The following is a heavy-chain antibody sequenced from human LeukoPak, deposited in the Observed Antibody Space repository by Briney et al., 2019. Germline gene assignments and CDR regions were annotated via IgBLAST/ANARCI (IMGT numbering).Heavy chain of an antibody. D-gene: IGHD1-7*01. CDR3: AKEGGTTGTTLAFFDL. Sequence: GGSLRLSCAASGFTFSSYAMSWVRQAPGKGLEWVSAISGSGGSTYYADSVEGRFTLSRDNSKNALYLQINSLRAEDTAIYYCAKEGGTTGTTLAFFDLWGRGTLVTVSS. V-gene: IGHV3-23*01. CDR1: GFTFSSYA. J-gene: IGHJ2*01. CDR2: ISGSGGST.